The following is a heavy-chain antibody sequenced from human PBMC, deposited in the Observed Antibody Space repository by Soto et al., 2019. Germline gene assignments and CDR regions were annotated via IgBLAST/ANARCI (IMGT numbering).Heavy chain of an antibody. V-gene: IGHV3-53*01. Sequence: GGSLRLSCAASGFTVSSNYMSWVRQAPGKVLEWVSVIYSGGSTYYADSVKGRFTISRDNSKNTLYLQMNSLRAEDTAVYYCARGYHYYYDSSGYYHFDYWGQGTLVNVSS. CDR2: IYSGGST. CDR1: GFTVSSNY. J-gene: IGHJ4*02. CDR3: ARGYHYYYDSSGYYHFDY. D-gene: IGHD3-22*01.